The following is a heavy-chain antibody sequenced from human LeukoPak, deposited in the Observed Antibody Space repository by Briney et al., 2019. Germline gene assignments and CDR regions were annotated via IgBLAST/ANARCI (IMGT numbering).Heavy chain of an antibody. J-gene: IGHJ3*02. CDR3: ARDLLELRLGDALDI. CDR1: GYTYTSYG. Sequence: GVSVKVFCKACGYTYTSYGISWARQARGQGLVWMGCISAYNDNTNYAQKLQGRVTMTTDTSTSTAYMELRSLRSDDTAVYYCARDLLELRLGDALDIWGQGTRVTVSS. CDR2: ISAYNDNT. V-gene: IGHV1-18*01. D-gene: IGHD1-7*01.